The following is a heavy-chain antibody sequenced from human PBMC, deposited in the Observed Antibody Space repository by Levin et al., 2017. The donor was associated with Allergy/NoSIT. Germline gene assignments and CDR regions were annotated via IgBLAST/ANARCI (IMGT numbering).Heavy chain of an antibody. J-gene: IGHJ4*02. CDR1: GFSLSTSGVG. V-gene: IGHV2-5*01. D-gene: IGHD3-22*01. CDR2: IYWHDDK. Sequence: SGPTLVKPTQTLTLTCTFSGFSLSTSGVGVGWIRQPPGKALEWLALIYWHDDKRYSPSLKSWLNITKDTCKKQVDLTKTKMDPVDTATYYCAHKKGDSSGYSTPYFDYWGQGTLVTVSS. CDR3: AHKKGDSSGYSTPYFDY.